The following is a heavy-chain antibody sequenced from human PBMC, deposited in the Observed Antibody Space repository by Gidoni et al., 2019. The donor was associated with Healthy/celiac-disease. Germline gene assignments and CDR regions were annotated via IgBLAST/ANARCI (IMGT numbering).Heavy chain of an antibody. CDR3: ARVGAVAGDFDY. V-gene: IGHV3-48*03. D-gene: IGHD6-19*01. J-gene: IGHJ4*02. Sequence: EVQLVESGGGLVQPGGSLRLSVAPSGLPFSSYEMNWVRQSPGKGLEWVSYISSSGSTIYYADSVKGRFTISRDNAKNSLYLQMNSLRAEDTAVYYCARVGAVAGDFDYWGQGTLVAVSS. CDR2: ISSSGSTI. CDR1: GLPFSSYE.